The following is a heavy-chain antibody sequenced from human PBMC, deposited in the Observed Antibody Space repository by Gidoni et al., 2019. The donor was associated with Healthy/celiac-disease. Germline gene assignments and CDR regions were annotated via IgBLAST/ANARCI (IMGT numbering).Heavy chain of an antibody. J-gene: IGHJ4*02. CDR3: ARDTPTIFGVGALEY. Sequence: EVQLVESGGGLVKPGGSLRLSCAASGFTFSRYSMNWVRQAPGKGLEWDSSISSSSSYIYYADSVKGRFTISRDNAKNSLYLQMNSLRAEDTAVYYCARDTPTIFGVGALEYWGQGTLVTVSS. CDR1: GFTFSRYS. V-gene: IGHV3-21*01. CDR2: ISSSSSYI. D-gene: IGHD3-3*01.